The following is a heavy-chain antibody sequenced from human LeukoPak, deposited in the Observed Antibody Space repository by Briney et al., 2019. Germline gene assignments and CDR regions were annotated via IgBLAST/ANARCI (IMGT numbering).Heavy chain of an antibody. Sequence: SETLSLTCTVSGYSISSGYYWGWIRQPPGKGLEWIGSIYHSGSTYYNPSLKSRVTISVDTSKNQFSLKLSSVTAADTAVYYCARDGWLMTTVTTGFDPWGQGTLVTVSS. CDR1: GYSISSGYY. D-gene: IGHD4-17*01. J-gene: IGHJ5*02. V-gene: IGHV4-38-2*02. CDR2: IYHSGST. CDR3: ARDGWLMTTVTTGFDP.